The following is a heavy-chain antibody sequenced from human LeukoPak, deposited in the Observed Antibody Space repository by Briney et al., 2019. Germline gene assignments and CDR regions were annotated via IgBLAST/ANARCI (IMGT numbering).Heavy chain of an antibody. Sequence: SETLSLTCTVSGGSISSGSYYWSWIRQPAGKGLEWIGRIYTSGSTNYNPSLKSRVTISVDTSKNQFSLKLSSVTAADTAVYYCARPAGSGYYHDAFDIWGQGTMVTVSS. CDR3: ARPAGSGYYHDAFDI. CDR2: IYTSGST. D-gene: IGHD3-22*01. J-gene: IGHJ3*02. V-gene: IGHV4-61*02. CDR1: GGSISSGSYY.